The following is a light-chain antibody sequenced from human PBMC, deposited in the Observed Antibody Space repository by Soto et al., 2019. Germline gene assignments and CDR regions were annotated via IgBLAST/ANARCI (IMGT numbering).Light chain of an antibody. J-gene: IGKJ1*01. CDR2: DAY. CDR1: QSVSSDY. Sequence: EIVLTRSPGTPSFPPGERSTLSCRASQSVSSDYLAWYQQRPGQAPRLLIYDAYSRATGIPDRFSGSGSGTDFTLTTSRLEPEDFALYYCQQYGSSLGVTFGEGTKLDIK. CDR3: QQYGSSLGVT. V-gene: IGKV3-20*01.